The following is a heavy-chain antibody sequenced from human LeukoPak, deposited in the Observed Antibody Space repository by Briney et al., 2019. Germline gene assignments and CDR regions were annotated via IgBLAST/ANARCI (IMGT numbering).Heavy chain of an antibody. CDR2: INHSGST. V-gene: IGHV4-34*01. J-gene: IGHJ4*02. D-gene: IGHD3-10*01. CDR3: AGSRGAH. CDR1: GGSFSGYY. Sequence: SETLSLTCAVYGGSFSGYYWSWIRQPPGKGLEWIGEINHSGSTNYNPSLESRVTISVDTSKNQFSLKLSSVTAADTAVYYCAGSRGAHWGQGTLVTVSS.